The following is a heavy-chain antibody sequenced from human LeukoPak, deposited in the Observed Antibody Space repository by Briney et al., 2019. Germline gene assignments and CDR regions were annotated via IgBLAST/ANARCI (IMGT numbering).Heavy chain of an antibody. CDR2: ISGSGGYT. J-gene: IGHJ4*02. CDR3: ARGSRPNLWLATDY. D-gene: IGHD6-19*01. V-gene: IGHV3-23*01. Sequence: PGGSLRLSCAASGFTFSSYAMSWVRQAPGKGLEWVSAISGSGGYTYYADSVKGRFTISRDNSKNTLYLQMNSLRAEDTAVYYCARGSRPNLWLATDYWGQGTLVTVSS. CDR1: GFTFSSYA.